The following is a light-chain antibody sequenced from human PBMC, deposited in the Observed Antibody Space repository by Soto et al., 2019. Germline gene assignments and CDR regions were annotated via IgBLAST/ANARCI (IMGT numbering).Light chain of an antibody. CDR2: GAT. V-gene: IGKV3-15*01. CDR3: QHLKSYPPS. Sequence: EIVMTQSPATLSFSPGERATLSCRASQAVRSDFAWYQQKPGQAPRLLIYGATIRATGVPARFSGSGSGTEFTLTISSLQSEDFAVYYCQHLKSYPPSFGGGTKVEVK. CDR1: QAVRSD. J-gene: IGKJ4*01.